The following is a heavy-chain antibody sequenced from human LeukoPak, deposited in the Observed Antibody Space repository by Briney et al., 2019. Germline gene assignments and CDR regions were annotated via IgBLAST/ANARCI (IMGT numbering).Heavy chain of an antibody. J-gene: IGHJ6*02. Sequence: SETLSLTCTVSGGSISSSSYYWGWIRQPPGKGLEWIGYIYYSGSTNYNPSLKSRVTISVDTSKNQFSLKLSSVTAADTAVYYCARARYCSGGSCPHYYYGMDVWGQGTTVTVSS. CDR1: GGSISSSSYY. D-gene: IGHD2-15*01. V-gene: IGHV4-61*05. CDR2: IYYSGST. CDR3: ARARYCSGGSCPHYYYGMDV.